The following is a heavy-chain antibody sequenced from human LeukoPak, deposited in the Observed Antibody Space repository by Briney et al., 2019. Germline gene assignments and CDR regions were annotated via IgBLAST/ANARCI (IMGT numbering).Heavy chain of an antibody. CDR2: IYTSGST. Sequence: SETLSLTCTVSGGSISSYYWSWIRQPAGKGLEWIGRIYTSGSTNYNPSLKSRVTMSVDTSKNQFSLKLSSVTAADTAVYYCAREEAVLLWFGIEIGYFDYWGQGTLVTVSS. CDR3: AREEAVLLWFGIEIGYFDY. V-gene: IGHV4-4*07. D-gene: IGHD3-10*01. CDR1: GGSISSYY. J-gene: IGHJ4*02.